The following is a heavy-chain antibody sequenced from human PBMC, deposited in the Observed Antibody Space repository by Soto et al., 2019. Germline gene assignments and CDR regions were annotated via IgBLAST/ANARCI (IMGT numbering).Heavy chain of an antibody. CDR1: GYTFTSYY. CDR2: INPSGGST. CDR3: ATGIAAAGTNGY. Sequence: QVQLVQSGAEVKKPGASVKVSCKASGYTFTSYYMHWVRQAPGQGLEWMGIINPSGGSTSYAQKFQGRVTMTRETSTSTGYMELSSLRSEDTAVYYCATGIAAAGTNGYWGQGTLVTVSS. D-gene: IGHD6-13*01. J-gene: IGHJ4*02. V-gene: IGHV1-46*03.